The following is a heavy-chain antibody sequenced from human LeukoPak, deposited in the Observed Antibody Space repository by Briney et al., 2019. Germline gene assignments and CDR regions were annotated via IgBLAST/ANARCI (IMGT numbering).Heavy chain of an antibody. CDR3: ARRRYYYDSSGYYY. CDR1: GGSISSSSYY. J-gene: IGHJ4*02. V-gene: IGHV4-39*01. Sequence: SETLSLTCTVSGGSISSSSYYWGWIRQPPGKGLEWIGSIYCSGSTYYNPSLKSRVTISVDTSKNQFSLRLSSVTAADTAVYYCARRRYYYDSSGYYYWGQGTLVTVSS. D-gene: IGHD3-22*01. CDR2: IYCSGST.